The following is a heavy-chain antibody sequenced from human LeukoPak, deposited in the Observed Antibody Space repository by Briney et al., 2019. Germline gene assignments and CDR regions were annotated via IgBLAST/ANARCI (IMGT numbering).Heavy chain of an antibody. CDR2: INPNSGVT. V-gene: IGHV1-2*02. CDR3: AKDRYGDYEAPFHYYMDA. Sequence: ASVKVSCKASGYTFSGFYIHWVRQAPGQGLEWMGWINPNSGVTNYAQKLQGRVTITRDTSIDTAYMQLSRLRSDDTAVYYCAKDRYGDYEAPFHYYMDAWGRGTTVTISS. D-gene: IGHD5-12*01. CDR1: GYTFSGFY. J-gene: IGHJ6*03.